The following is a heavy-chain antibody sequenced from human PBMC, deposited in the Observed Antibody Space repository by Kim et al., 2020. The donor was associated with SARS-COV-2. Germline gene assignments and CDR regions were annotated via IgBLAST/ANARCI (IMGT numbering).Heavy chain of an antibody. CDR2: ISTGSDTT. V-gene: IGHV3-48*02. D-gene: IGHD2-2*01. J-gene: IGHJ2*01. Sequence: GGSLRLSCAASGFTFSRYSMDWVRQAPGKGPEWLAYISTGSDTTYYADSVNGRFTISRDNAKNSLFLQMDSLRDGDTAVYYCARPPRVEAPGAFFWYFDIWGRGTLVTVSS. CDR1: GFTFSRYS. CDR3: ARPPRVEAPGAFFWYFDI.